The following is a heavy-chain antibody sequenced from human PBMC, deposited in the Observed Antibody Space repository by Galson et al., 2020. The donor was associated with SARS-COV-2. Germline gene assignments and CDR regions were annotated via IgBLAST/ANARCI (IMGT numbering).Heavy chain of an antibody. J-gene: IGHJ4*02. CDR1: GFTFNSYA. CDR3: AKESGQNYGYCDY. CDR2: VTDSGGAT. V-gene: IGHV3-23*01. Sequence: GGSLRLSCAASGFTFNSYAMTWVRQAPGKGLEWVSSVTDSGGATYYADSVKGRFTISRDNSKNTLYLQMNSLRAEDTAVYFCAKESGQNYGYCDYWGQETLVTVSS. D-gene: IGHD5-18*01.